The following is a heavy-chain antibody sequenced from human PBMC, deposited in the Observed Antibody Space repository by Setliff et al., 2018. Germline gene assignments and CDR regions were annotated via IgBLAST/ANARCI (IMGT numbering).Heavy chain of an antibody. V-gene: IGHV4-34*01. Sequence: PSETLSLTCAAYGGTFSDYYWTWIRQPPGKGLEWIGRVFVSGSTNYNPSLKSRVTISIDTSKDQFSLKLISMTAADTAVYYRARGRNIAARLLDSWGQGTLVTVSS. CDR3: ARGRNIAARLLDS. D-gene: IGHD6-6*01. J-gene: IGHJ4*02. CDR2: VFVSGST. CDR1: GGTFSDYY.